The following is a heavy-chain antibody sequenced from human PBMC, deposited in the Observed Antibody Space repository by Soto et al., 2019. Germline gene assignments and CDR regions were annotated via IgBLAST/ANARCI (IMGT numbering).Heavy chain of an antibody. CDR1: GGSISSSSYY. J-gene: IGHJ6*02. CDR3: ARHGSSSWSDYYYYGMDV. Sequence: SETLFLTCTVSGGSISSSSYYWGWIRQPPGKGLEWIGSIYYSGSTYYNPSLKSRVTISVDTSKNQFSLKLSSVTAADTAVYYCARHGSSSWSDYYYYGMDVWRQGTTVTVSS. D-gene: IGHD6-13*01. CDR2: IYYSGST. V-gene: IGHV4-39*01.